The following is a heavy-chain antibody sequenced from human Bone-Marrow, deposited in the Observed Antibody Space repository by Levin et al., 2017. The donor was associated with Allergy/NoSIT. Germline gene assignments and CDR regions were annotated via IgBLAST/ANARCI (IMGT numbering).Heavy chain of an antibody. CDR2: IYLNNGDT. V-gene: IGHV3-23*01. D-gene: IGHD2-2*01. CDR1: GLTFSNFA. J-gene: IGHJ2*01. CDR3: AKKNYLSCSSFSCYWYFDL. Sequence: ETLSLTCAASGLTFSNFAMSWVRQAPGKGLEWVSAIYLNNGDTYYTDSVKGRFTISRDNSKNTLYLQMNSLRAEDTALYYCAKKNYLSCSSFSCYWYFDLWGRGTLVTVSS.